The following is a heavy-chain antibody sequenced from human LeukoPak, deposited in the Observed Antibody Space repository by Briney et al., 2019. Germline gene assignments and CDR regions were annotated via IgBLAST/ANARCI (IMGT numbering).Heavy chain of an antibody. Sequence: ASVKVSCKTSGGTFSSYAISWVRQAPGQGLEWMGGIIPIFGTANYAQKFQGRVTITADESTSTAYMELSSLRSEDTAVYYCARSTRAARLRIFDYWGQGTLVTVSS. V-gene: IGHV1-69*13. D-gene: IGHD6-6*01. CDR1: GGTFSSYA. CDR2: IIPIFGTA. J-gene: IGHJ4*02. CDR3: ARSTRAARLRIFDY.